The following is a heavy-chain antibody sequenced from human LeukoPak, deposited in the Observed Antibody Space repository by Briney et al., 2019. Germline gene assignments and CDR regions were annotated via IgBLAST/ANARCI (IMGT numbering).Heavy chain of an antibody. V-gene: IGHV3-21*01. Sequence: GGSLRLSCAASGFTFSSYSMNWVRQAPGKGLEWVSSISSSSSYIYYADSVKGRFTISRDNAKNSLYLQMNSLRAEDTAVYYCARVSAAGKDFGFSPNDYWGQGTLVTVSS. CDR2: ISSSSSYI. CDR3: ARVSAAGKDFGFSPNDY. D-gene: IGHD6-13*01. CDR1: GFTFSSYS. J-gene: IGHJ4*02.